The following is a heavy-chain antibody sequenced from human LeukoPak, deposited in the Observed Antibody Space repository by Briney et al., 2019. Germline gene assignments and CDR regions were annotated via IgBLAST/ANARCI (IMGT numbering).Heavy chain of an antibody. V-gene: IGHV4-30-4*08. CDR1: GGSISSGDYY. Sequence: SETLSPTCTVSGGSISSGDYYWSWIRQPPGKGLEWIGYIYYSGSTYYNPSLKSRVTISVDTSKNQFSLKLSSVTAADTAVYYCARARIDYGDSPDAFDIWGQGTMVTVSS. CDR3: ARARIDYGDSPDAFDI. D-gene: IGHD4-17*01. J-gene: IGHJ3*02. CDR2: IYYSGST.